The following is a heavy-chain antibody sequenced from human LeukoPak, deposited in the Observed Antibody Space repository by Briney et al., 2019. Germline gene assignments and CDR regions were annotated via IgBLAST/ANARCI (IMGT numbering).Heavy chain of an antibody. D-gene: IGHD2-21*02. CDR1: GYTFTSYY. J-gene: IGHJ4*02. CDR3: ARGDLAYCGGDCYSDY. Sequence: ASVKVSRKASGYTFTSYYMHWVRQAPGQGLEWMGIINPSGGSTSYAQKFQGRVTMTRDTSTSTVYMELSSLRSEDTAVYYCARGDLAYCGGDCYSDYWGQGTLVTVSS. CDR2: INPSGGST. V-gene: IGHV1-46*01.